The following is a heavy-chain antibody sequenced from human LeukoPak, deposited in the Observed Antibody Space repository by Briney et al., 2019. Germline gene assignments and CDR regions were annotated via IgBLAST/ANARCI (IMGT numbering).Heavy chain of an antibody. CDR2: INPNSDGT. Sequence: ASVKVSCKASGYTFTGYYMHWVRQAPGQGLEWMGWINPNSDGTNYAQKFQGRVTMARDTSISTAYMELSRLRSDDTAVYYCARGATITMVRGVEWFDPWGQGTLVTVSS. V-gene: IGHV1-2*02. CDR3: ARGATITMVRGVEWFDP. D-gene: IGHD3-10*01. CDR1: GYTFTGYY. J-gene: IGHJ5*02.